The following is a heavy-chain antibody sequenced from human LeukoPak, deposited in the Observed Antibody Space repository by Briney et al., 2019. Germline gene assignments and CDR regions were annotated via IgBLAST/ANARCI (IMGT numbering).Heavy chain of an antibody. J-gene: IGHJ3*02. CDR1: GFIFYSYS. V-gene: IGHV3-21*01. Sequence: GGSLRLSCAASGFIFYSYSMNWVRQAPGKGLEWVSSISSGSNYIYYADSVKGRFTISRDNAKNSLYLQMNSLRAEDTAVYYCARDRIIYGDYGDTFDIWGQGTMVTVSS. CDR2: ISSGSNYI. D-gene: IGHD4-17*01. CDR3: ARDRIIYGDYGDTFDI.